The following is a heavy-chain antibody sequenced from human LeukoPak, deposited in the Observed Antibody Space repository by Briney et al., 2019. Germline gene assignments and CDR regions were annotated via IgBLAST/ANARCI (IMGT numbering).Heavy chain of an antibody. J-gene: IGHJ4*02. V-gene: IGHV1-18*01. CDR1: GYTFTNYG. D-gene: IGHD4-17*01. Sequence: ASVKVSCKASGYTFTNYGTSWVRQAPGQGLEWMGWISGYNGNTNYAQKFQGRVTMTTDTSTSTAYMELRSLRSDDTAVYYCARAPDYGDYNFDYWGQGNLVTVSS. CDR2: ISGYNGNT. CDR3: ARAPDYGDYNFDY.